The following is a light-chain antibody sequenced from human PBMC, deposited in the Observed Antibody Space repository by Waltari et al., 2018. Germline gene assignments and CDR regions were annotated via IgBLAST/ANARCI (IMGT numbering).Light chain of an antibody. J-gene: IGKJ1*01. CDR3: QQFNDWPRT. CDR1: QSVSIN. Sequence: EVVMTQSPATLSVSPGDRATLSCRASQSVSINVNWYQQKPGQAPRLLIYAAFTRATGIPARFSGSGAGTAFTLTISSLQAEDFAVYYCQQFNDWPRTFGQGTKVEIK. V-gene: IGKV3-15*01. CDR2: AAF.